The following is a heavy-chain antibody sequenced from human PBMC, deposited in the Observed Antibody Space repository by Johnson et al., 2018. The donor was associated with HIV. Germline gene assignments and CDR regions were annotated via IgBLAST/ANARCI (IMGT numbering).Heavy chain of an antibody. V-gene: IGHV3-53*01. D-gene: IGHD3-10*01. CDR2: IYSGGST. CDR3: ARDQEGFGELLWAGGAFDI. Sequence: DVQVVESGGGLVQPGGSLKLSCAASGFTFSSNYMSWVRQAPGKGLEWVSVIYSGGSTYYADSVKGRFTISRDNSKNTLYLQMNSRRAEDTALYYCARDQEGFGELLWAGGAFDIWGQGTMVTVSS. J-gene: IGHJ3*02. CDR1: GFTFSSNY.